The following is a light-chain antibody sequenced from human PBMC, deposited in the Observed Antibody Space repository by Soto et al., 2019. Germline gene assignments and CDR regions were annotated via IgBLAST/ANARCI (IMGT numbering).Light chain of an antibody. Sequence: VLSQSPGRLSLSPGETATLSCRASQSVPSTYFAWYQQKSGQPPRLLISGASTRATDIPARFSGSGSGTEFTLTISSLQSEDFAVYYCQQYNNWPPLTFGGGTKVDIK. CDR2: GAS. V-gene: IGKV3D-15*01. J-gene: IGKJ4*01. CDR3: QQYNNWPPLT. CDR1: QSVPSTY.